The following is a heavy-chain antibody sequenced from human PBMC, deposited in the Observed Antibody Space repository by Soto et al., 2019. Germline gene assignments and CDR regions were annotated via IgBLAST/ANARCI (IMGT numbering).Heavy chain of an antibody. CDR2: IYSGGST. Sequence: GGSLRLSCAVSGFTVRSNSMSWVRQGPGKGLECVSVIYSGGSTYFADSVKGRFTISRDNSKNTLYLQMNSLRAEDTAVYYCARGLGRAYYDSSSYFHLDYWGQGTLVTVSS. V-gene: IGHV3-53*01. CDR3: ARGLGRAYYDSSSYFHLDY. D-gene: IGHD3-22*01. J-gene: IGHJ4*02. CDR1: GFTVRSNS.